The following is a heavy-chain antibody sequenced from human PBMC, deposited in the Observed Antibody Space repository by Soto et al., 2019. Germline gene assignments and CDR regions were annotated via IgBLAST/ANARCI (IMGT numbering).Heavy chain of an antibody. V-gene: IGHV4-59*01. CDR2: IYDSGST. Sequence: PSETLSLTCTVSGDSIRSYYWSWIRQPPGKGLEWIGYIYDSGSTNYNPSLKSRVTISVDTSKSQFSLKLSSVTAADTAVYYCARDRATYRSFDYWGQGTLVTVSS. J-gene: IGHJ4*02. D-gene: IGHD3-16*02. CDR1: GDSIRSYY. CDR3: ARDRATYRSFDY.